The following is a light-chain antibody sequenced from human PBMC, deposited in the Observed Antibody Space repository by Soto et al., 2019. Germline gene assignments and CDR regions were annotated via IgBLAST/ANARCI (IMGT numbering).Light chain of an antibody. V-gene: IGKV1-33*01. J-gene: IGKJ4*01. CDR2: DAS. CDR3: QQYDDLPLT. CDR1: RDIAHY. Sequence: DIQLTQSPSSLSASVGDRITITCQESRDIAHYLSWYQQKPGKAPQLLVYDASKLQTGVPSRFSGSASGTDFTFAISSLQPEDRATYYCQQYDDLPLTFGGGTKVEIK.